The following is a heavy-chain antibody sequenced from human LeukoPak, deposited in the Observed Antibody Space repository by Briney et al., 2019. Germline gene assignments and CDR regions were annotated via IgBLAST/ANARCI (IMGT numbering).Heavy chain of an antibody. Sequence: PSETLSLTCVVSGASISSYYWSWIRQPPGKGLEWIGYIYYSGGTNYNPSLKSRVTMSVDTSKNQFSLKLTSLTVADTAVYFCARHWAETTGPYAFDIWGQGTMVTVSS. V-gene: IGHV4-59*01. D-gene: IGHD1-14*01. CDR3: ARHWAETTGPYAFDI. CDR1: GASISSYY. CDR2: IYYSGGT. J-gene: IGHJ3*02.